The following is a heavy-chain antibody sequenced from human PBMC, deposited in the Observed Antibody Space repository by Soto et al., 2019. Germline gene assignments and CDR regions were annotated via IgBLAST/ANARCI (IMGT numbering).Heavy chain of an antibody. CDR1: GYSFTSYW. Sequence: PGESLKISCKGSGYSFTSYWIGWVRQMPGKGLEWMGIIYPGDSNTKYSPSFQGQVTISADKSISTAYLQWSSLKASDTAIYYCARPPYDSSGYPAPDAFDIWGQGTMVTVSS. CDR3: ARPPYDSSGYPAPDAFDI. J-gene: IGHJ3*02. CDR2: IYPGDSNT. D-gene: IGHD3-22*01. V-gene: IGHV5-51*01.